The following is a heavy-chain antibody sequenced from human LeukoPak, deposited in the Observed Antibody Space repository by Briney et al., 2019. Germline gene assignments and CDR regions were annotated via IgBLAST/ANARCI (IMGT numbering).Heavy chain of an antibody. V-gene: IGHV1-3*01. J-gene: IGHJ4*02. Sequence: ASVKVSCKASGGTFSSYAISWVRQAPGQGLEWMGWINAGNGNTKYSQKFQGRVTITRDTSASTAYMELSSLRSEDTAVYYCANSGGTEQFDYWGQGTLVTVSS. CDR3: ANSGGTEQFDY. CDR1: GGTFSSYA. CDR2: INAGNGNT. D-gene: IGHD2-21*01.